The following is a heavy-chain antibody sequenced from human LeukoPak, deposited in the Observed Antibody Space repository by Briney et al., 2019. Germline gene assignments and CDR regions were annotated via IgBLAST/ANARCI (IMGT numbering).Heavy chain of an antibody. CDR3: ATMGEQWLLKGI. Sequence: PGGSLRLSCAASGFPFDTYPMNWVRQAPGKGLEWVASISSSNSFKNYADSVKGRFTISRDNAQNSLYLQMSSLRAEDTGLYYCATMGEQWLLKGIWGQGTMVIVSS. CDR1: GFPFDTYP. D-gene: IGHD6-19*01. V-gene: IGHV3-21*01. J-gene: IGHJ3*02. CDR2: ISSSNSFK.